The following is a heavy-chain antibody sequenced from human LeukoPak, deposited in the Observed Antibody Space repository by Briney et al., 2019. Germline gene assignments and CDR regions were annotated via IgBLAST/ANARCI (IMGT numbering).Heavy chain of an antibody. J-gene: IGHJ4*02. CDR2: ISGSGGST. Sequence: PGGSLRLSCAASGFTFSSYAMSWVRQTPGKGLEWVSAISGSGGSTYYADSVKGRFTISRDNSKNTLYLQMNSLRAEDTAVYYCANENVLMVYAIGRSFDYWGQGILVTVSS. CDR1: GFTFSSYA. CDR3: ANENVLMVYAIGRSFDY. D-gene: IGHD2-8*01. V-gene: IGHV3-23*01.